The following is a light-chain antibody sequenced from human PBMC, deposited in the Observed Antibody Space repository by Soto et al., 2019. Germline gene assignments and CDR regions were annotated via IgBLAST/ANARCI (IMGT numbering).Light chain of an antibody. CDR3: QQRNVWPPIT. Sequence: EIVLTQSPGTLSLSPGERATLSCRAGQSFTSNYLAWYQQKPGQAPRLLIYDASSRATGIPDRFSGGGSGTEFTLTINSLEPEDFAVYYCQQRNVWPPITFGQGTRLEIK. V-gene: IGKV3D-20*02. CDR1: QSFTSNY. J-gene: IGKJ5*01. CDR2: DAS.